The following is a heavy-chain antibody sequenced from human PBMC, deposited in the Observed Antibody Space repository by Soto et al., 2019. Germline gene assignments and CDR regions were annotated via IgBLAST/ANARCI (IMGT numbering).Heavy chain of an antibody. D-gene: IGHD2-2*01. CDR1: GFTFSSYS. V-gene: IGHV3-21*01. CDR2: ISSSSSYI. J-gene: IGHJ6*02. Sequence: GSLRLSCAASGFTFSSYSMNWVRQAPGKGLEWVSSISSSSSYIYYADSVKGRFTISRDNAKNSLYLQMNSLRAEDTAVYYCARDLVDCSSTSCPRGYYYYGMDVWGQGTTVTVSS. CDR3: ARDLVDCSSTSCPRGYYYYGMDV.